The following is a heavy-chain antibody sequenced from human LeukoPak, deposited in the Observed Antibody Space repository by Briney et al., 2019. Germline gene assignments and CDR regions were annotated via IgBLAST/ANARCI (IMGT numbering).Heavy chain of an antibody. V-gene: IGHV3-9*01. Sequence: GGTLRLSCAASGFTFDDYAMHWVRQGPRKGLEWVSGISWNSGSIRYADSVKGRFTISRDNAKNSVYLQMNSLGADDTAVYYCATYSILNAREFRYWGQGTLVTVTS. D-gene: IGHD4-11*01. CDR2: ISWNSGSI. J-gene: IGHJ1*01. CDR1: GFTFDDYA. CDR3: ATYSILNAREFRY.